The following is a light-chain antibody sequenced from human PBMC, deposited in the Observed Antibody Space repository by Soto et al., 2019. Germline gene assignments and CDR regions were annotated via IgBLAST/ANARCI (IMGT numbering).Light chain of an antibody. CDR2: DVS. Sequence: QCVLTQPRSVCGSPGQSVTISCTRTSSDVGGYNYVSWYQQHPGKAPKLMIYDVSKRPSGVPDRFSCSKSGNTASLTISGLQAEDEAGYYCCSYAGSYTFVFGTGTKVTVL. CDR1: SSDVGGYNY. V-gene: IGLV2-11*01. J-gene: IGLJ1*01. CDR3: CSYAGSYTFV.